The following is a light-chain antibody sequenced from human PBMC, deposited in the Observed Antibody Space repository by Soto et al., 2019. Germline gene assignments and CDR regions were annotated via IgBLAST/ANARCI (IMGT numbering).Light chain of an antibody. CDR3: QHYTDWADYT. CDR2: GAS. Sequence: EIVMTQSPATLSVSPGERATLSCRARPSVSSNLAWYQQKPGQAPRLLIYGASTRSTGIPARFSGSGSCTEFTLTISSLQSEDCALYYGQHYTDWADYTFGQGTKLEIK. J-gene: IGKJ2*01. V-gene: IGKV3-15*01. CDR1: PSVSSN.